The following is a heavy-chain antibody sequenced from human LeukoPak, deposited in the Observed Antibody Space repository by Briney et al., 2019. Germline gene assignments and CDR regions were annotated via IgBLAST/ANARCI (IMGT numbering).Heavy chain of an antibody. J-gene: IGHJ4*02. CDR2: ISYDGSNK. Sequence: GGSLRLSCAASGFTFSSYGMHWVRQAPGKGLEWVAVISYDGSNKYYADSVKGRFTISRDNSKNTLYLQMNSLRAEDTAVYYCAKDLTASGYDGGIARYWGQGTLVTVSS. D-gene: IGHD5-12*01. V-gene: IGHV3-30*18. CDR1: GFTFSSYG. CDR3: AKDLTASGYDGGIARY.